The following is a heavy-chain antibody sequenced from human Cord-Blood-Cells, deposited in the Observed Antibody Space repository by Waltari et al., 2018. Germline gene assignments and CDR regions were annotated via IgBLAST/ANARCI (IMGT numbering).Heavy chain of an antibody. CDR1: GFTFSSYR. V-gene: IGHV3-21*01. J-gene: IGHJ4*02. CDR3: ARESGGSYYFDY. D-gene: IGHD2-15*01. Sequence: EVQLVESGGGLVKPGGSLRLSCAASGFTFSSYRMNWVRQAPGKGLEWVSSISSSSSYIYYADSVKGRFTISRDNAKNSLYLQMNSLRAEDTAVYYCARESGGSYYFDYWDQGTLVTVSS. CDR2: ISSSSSYI.